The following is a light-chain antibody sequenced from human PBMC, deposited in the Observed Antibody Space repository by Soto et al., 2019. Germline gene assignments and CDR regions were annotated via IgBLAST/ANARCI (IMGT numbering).Light chain of an antibody. CDR2: EVS. CDR1: SSDVGAYNY. CDR3: TSYAGTYSFFYV. Sequence: QSALTQPPSASGSPGQSVTISCTGTSSDVGAYNYVSWYQQLPGKAPKLIIYEVSKRPSGVPDRFSGSKSRNTASLTVSGLQAEDEADYYCTSYAGTYSFFYVFGTGTKVTVL. V-gene: IGLV2-8*01. J-gene: IGLJ1*01.